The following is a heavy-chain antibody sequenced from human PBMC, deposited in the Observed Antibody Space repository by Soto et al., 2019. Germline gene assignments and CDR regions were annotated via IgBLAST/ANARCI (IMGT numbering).Heavy chain of an antibody. CDR2: IRSKANSYAT. J-gene: IGHJ5*02. Sequence: PGGSLRLSCAASGVTFSGSAMHWVRQASGKGLEWVGRIRSKANSYATAYAASVKGRFTISRDDSKNTAYLQMNSLKTEDTAVSYCTSPPIAPLGGFDPWGQGTLVTVSS. CDR1: GVTFSGSA. CDR3: TSPPIAPLGGFDP. D-gene: IGHD1-26*01. V-gene: IGHV3-73*01.